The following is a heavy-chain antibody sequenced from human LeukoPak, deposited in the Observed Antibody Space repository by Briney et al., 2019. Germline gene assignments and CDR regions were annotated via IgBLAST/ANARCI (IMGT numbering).Heavy chain of an antibody. Sequence: GGSLRLSFAGSGFTFSSYAMNWVRQAPGKGLEWVSAISGSGGSTYYADSVEGRFTISRDNSKNTLYLQMNSLRAEDTAVYYCAKTIASSSSTNYFDYWGQGTLVTVSS. D-gene: IGHD6-13*01. V-gene: IGHV3-23*01. CDR2: ISGSGGST. J-gene: IGHJ4*02. CDR1: GFTFSSYA. CDR3: AKTIASSSSTNYFDY.